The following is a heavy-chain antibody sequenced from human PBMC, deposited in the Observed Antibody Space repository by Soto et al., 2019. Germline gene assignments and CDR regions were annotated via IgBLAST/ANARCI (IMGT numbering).Heavy chain of an antibody. CDR2: TGFGGHTI. Sequence: GGSLRPSSAASGFIFCDFYMSWIRQAPGKGLEGVSDTGFGGHTIYYAASVKARFTVSRDNAKNSLYLQMTSLRLEYTSVYYCSRASFPYYHNGTGYDESFAPWGKGTVVTGPS. CDR3: SRASFPYYHNGTGYDESFAP. CDR1: GFIFCDFY. V-gene: IGHV3-11*01. J-gene: IGHJ5*02. D-gene: IGHD3-22*01.